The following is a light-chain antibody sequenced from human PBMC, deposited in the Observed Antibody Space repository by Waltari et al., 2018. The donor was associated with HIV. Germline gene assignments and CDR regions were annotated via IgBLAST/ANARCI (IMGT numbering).Light chain of an antibody. CDR2: ATS. J-gene: IGKJ4*02. V-gene: IGKV1-17*01. CDR3: LQYNNYPQT. Sequence: IQMTPSPSSLSASVGDRVTFTCRASHVITNDLAWYQQKPGKAPERLIYATSILQGGVPSRFSGSGSGTDFTLTISRLQPEDSAIYYCLQYNNYPQTFGRGTKVEI. CDR1: HVITND.